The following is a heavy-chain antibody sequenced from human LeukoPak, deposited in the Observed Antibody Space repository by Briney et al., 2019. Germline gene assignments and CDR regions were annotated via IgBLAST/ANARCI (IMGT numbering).Heavy chain of an antibody. Sequence: GGSLRLSCADSGFTFSSYWMSWVRQTPGKGLEWVANIKQDGSETYYEDSVKGRFTISRNNAKKSLYLQMNSLRAEDTAVYYCARDRADILTGYNDAFDLWGQGTMVTVSS. CDR2: IKQDGSET. V-gene: IGHV3-7*01. CDR3: ARDRADILTGYNDAFDL. J-gene: IGHJ3*01. D-gene: IGHD3-9*01. CDR1: GFTFSSYW.